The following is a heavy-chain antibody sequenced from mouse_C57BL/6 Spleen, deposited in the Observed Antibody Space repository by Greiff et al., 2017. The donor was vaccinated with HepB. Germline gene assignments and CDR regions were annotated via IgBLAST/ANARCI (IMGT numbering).Heavy chain of an antibody. J-gene: IGHJ1*03. CDR2: ISYDGSN. Sequence: EVQLQQSGPGLVKPSQSLSLTCSVTGYSITSGYYWNWIRQFPGNKLEWMGYISYDGSNNYNPSLKNRISITRDTSKNQFFLKLNSVTTEDTATYYCARMGLRRGDWYFDVWGTGTTVTVSS. V-gene: IGHV3-6*01. CDR1: GYSITSGYY. D-gene: IGHD2-4*01. CDR3: ARMGLRRGDWYFDV.